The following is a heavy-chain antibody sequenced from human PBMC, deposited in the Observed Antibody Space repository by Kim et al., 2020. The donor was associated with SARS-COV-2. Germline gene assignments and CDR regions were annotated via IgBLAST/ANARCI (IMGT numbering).Heavy chain of an antibody. CDR3: ARGDSSGQVDY. CDR2: T. V-gene: IGHV4-34*01. Sequence: TNYNPSLKSRVTIAVDTSKNQFSLKLSSVTGADTAVYYCARGDSSGQVDYWGQGTLVTVSS. J-gene: IGHJ4*02. D-gene: IGHD6-19*01.